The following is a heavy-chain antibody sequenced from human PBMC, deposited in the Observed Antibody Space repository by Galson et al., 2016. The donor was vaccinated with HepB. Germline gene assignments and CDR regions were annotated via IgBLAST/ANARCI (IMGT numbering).Heavy chain of an antibody. CDR1: GFTFSRYT. J-gene: IGHJ3*02. CDR3: AIESSGYDYDSDI. D-gene: IGHD5-12*01. Sequence: SLRLSCAASGFTFSRYTMNWVRRAPGKGLEWVSSISSSSTYIYYTDSMKGRFTISRDNAKKSLYLQMSSLRAEDTAVYYCAIESSGYDYDSDIWGQGTMVTVSS. V-gene: IGHV3-21*01. CDR2: ISSSSTYI.